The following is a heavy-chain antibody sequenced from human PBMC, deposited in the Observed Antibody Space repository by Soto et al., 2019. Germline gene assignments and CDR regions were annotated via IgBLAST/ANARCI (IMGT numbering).Heavy chain of an antibody. V-gene: IGHV1-69*13. Sequence: SVKVSCKASGGTFSSYAISWVRQAPGQGLEWMEGIIPIFGTANYAQKFQGRVTITADESTSTAYMELSSLRSEDTAVYYCAREAFRHSYGPFQFDYWGQGTLVTVSS. CDR2: IIPIFGTA. CDR1: GGTFSSYA. D-gene: IGHD5-18*01. J-gene: IGHJ4*02. CDR3: AREAFRHSYGPFQFDY.